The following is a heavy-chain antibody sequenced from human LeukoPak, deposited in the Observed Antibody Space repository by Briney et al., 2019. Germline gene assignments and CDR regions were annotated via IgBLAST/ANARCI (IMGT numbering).Heavy chain of an antibody. CDR2: IIPIFRTA. J-gene: IGHJ4*02. CDR3: ARALRYYSDSSGYAFDY. V-gene: IGHV1-69*01. CDR1: GGTFRSFA. Sequence: SVKVSCKASGGTFRSFAISWVRQAPGQGLEWMGGIIPIFRTANYAQKFQGRVTIPADESTSTAYMELSSLRSEDTAVYYCARALRYYSDSSGYAFDYWGQGTLVTVSS. D-gene: IGHD3-22*01.